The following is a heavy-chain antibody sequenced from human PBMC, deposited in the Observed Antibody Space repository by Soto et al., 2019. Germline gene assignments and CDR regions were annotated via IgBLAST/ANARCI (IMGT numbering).Heavy chain of an antibody. CDR3: ARGRITIFGVVTTFDY. CDR2: IYYSGST. D-gene: IGHD3-3*01. CDR1: GGSISSGGYY. Sequence: SETLSLTCTVSGGSISSGGYYWSWIRQHPGKGLEWIGYIYYSGSTYYNPSLKSRVTISVDTSKNQFSLKLSSVTAADTAVYYCARGRITIFGVVTTFDYWGQGTLVTSPQ. J-gene: IGHJ4*02. V-gene: IGHV4-31*03.